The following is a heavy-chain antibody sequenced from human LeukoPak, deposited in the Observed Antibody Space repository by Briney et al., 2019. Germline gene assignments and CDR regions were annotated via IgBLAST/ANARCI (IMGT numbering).Heavy chain of an antibody. CDR1: GFTFSSYW. CDR3: ARDSGSGSYSGY. V-gene: IGHV3-74*01. Sequence: GGSLRLSCAASGFTFSSYWMHWVRQGPGKGLVWVSRINPDGSGTSHADSVKGRFTISRDNAKNTLYLQMNSLRAEDTAVYYCARDSGSGSYSGYWGLGTLVTVSS. J-gene: IGHJ4*02. D-gene: IGHD3-10*01. CDR2: INPDGSGT.